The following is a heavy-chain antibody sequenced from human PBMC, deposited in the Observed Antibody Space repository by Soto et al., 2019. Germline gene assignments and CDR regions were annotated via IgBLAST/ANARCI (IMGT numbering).Heavy chain of an antibody. D-gene: IGHD6-13*01. CDR2: IWYDGSNK. CDR3: ARDNSSSWYGQTNWFDP. Sequence: QVQLVESGGGVVQPGRSLRLSCAASGFTFSSYGMHWVRQAPGKGLEWVAVIWYDGSNKYYADSVKGRFTISRDNSKNKLYLQMNSLRAEDKAVYYCARDNSSSWYGQTNWFDPWGQGTLVTVSS. V-gene: IGHV3-33*01. J-gene: IGHJ5*02. CDR1: GFTFSSYG.